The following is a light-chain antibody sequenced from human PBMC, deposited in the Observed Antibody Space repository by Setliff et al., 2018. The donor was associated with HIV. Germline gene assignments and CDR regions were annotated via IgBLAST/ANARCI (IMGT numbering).Light chain of an antibody. CDR3: LVSSGGAGV. J-gene: IGLJ3*02. Sequence: QAVVTQEPSLTVSPGGTVTLTCGSSTGAVTTDHYPFWFQQKPGQAPRTLIHNTVNKYSWTPARFSGSLLGGKAALTLSGALPEDEADYYCLVSSGGAGVFGRGTKVTVL. CDR1: TGAVTTDHY. V-gene: IGLV7-46*01. CDR2: NTV.